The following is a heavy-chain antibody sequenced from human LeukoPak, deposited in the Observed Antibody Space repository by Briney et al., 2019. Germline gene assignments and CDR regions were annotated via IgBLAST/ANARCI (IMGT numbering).Heavy chain of an antibody. Sequence: SETLSLTCTVSGYSISSGYYWGWIRQPPGKGLEWIGSIYHSGSTYYNPSLKSRVTISVDTSKNQFSLKLSSVTAADTAVYYCARVSLPGYCSSTSCHSDAFDIWGQGTMVTVSS. J-gene: IGHJ3*02. CDR2: IYHSGST. CDR3: ARVSLPGYCSSTSCHSDAFDI. V-gene: IGHV4-38-2*02. D-gene: IGHD2-2*01. CDR1: GYSISSGYY.